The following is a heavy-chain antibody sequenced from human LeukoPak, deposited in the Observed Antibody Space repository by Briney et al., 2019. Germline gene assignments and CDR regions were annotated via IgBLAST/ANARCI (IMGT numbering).Heavy chain of an antibody. D-gene: IGHD3-22*01. Sequence: GGSLRLSCAASGFTFSSYSMNWVRQAPGKGLERVSSISSSSSYIYYADSVKGRFTISRDNAKNSLYLQMNSLRAEDTAVYYCARSYYDSSGYYSGIDYWGQGTLVTVSS. CDR1: GFTFSSYS. CDR2: ISSSSSYI. CDR3: ARSYYDSSGYYSGIDY. V-gene: IGHV3-21*01. J-gene: IGHJ4*02.